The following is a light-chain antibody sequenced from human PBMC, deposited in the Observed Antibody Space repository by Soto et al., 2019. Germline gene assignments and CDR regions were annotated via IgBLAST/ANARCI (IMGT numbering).Light chain of an antibody. CDR3: SSYTRSRTYV. CDR1: SSDVGTYNY. J-gene: IGLJ1*01. CDR2: EVS. V-gene: IGLV2-14*01. Sequence: QSVLTQPASVSGSPGQSITISCTGTSSDVGTYNYVSWYQLHPGKAPKLMVYEVSNRPSGVSNRFSGSKSGNTASLTISGLQAEDEADYHCSSYTRSRTYVFGTGTKVTVL.